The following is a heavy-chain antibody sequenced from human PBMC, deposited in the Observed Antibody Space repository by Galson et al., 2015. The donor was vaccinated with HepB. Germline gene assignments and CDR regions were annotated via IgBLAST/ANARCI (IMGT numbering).Heavy chain of an antibody. CDR1: GFTFSNYA. CDR2: IRDSGGST. V-gene: IGHV3-23*01. J-gene: IGHJ4*02. Sequence: SLRLSCAASGFTFSNYAMSWVRQAPGKGLEWVSAIRDSGGSTYYADSVKGRFTISRDNSENTLYLHMNSLRAEDTAVYYCAKVATYDFWSGYPHFDYWGQGTLVTVSS. CDR3: AKVATYDFWSGYPHFDY. D-gene: IGHD3-3*01.